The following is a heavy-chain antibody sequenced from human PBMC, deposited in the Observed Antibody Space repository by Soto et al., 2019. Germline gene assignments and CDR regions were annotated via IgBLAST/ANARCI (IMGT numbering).Heavy chain of an antibody. CDR2: IIPILGIA. J-gene: IGHJ4*02. V-gene: IGHV1-69*02. CDR3: LNIPHY. Sequence: QVQLVQSGAEVKKPGSSVKVSCKASGGTFSSYTIRWVRQAPGQGLEWMGRIIPILGIANYEQKFQGRVTITADKSTSTAYTELSCLRSEDTAVYYCLNIPHYWGQGTLVTVSS. CDR1: GGTFSSYT.